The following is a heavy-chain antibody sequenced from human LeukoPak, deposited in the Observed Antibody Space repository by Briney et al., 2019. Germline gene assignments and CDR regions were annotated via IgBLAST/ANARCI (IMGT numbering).Heavy chain of an antibody. CDR2: ISGSGGST. CDR3: AKTRSSGWSTDAFDI. D-gene: IGHD6-19*01. Sequence: PGGSLRLSCAAYGFTFSSYAMSWVRQAPGKGLEWVSAISGSGGSTYYADSVKGRFTISRDNSKNTLYLQMNSLRAEDTAVYYCAKTRSSGWSTDAFDIWGQGTMVTVSS. J-gene: IGHJ3*02. V-gene: IGHV3-23*01. CDR1: GFTFSSYA.